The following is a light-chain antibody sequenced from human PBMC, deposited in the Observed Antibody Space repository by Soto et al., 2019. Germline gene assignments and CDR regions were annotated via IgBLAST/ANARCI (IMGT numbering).Light chain of an antibody. V-gene: IGLV2-14*03. CDR3: SSYTSSLNSFV. Sequence: QSVLTQPASVSGSPGQSITISCTGTSSDVGGYTYVSWYQQHPGKAPKLMIYDVSYRPSGVSNRFSGSKSGNTASLTISGLQAEDEADYYCSSYTSSLNSFVFGTGTKVTVL. CDR2: DVS. J-gene: IGLJ1*01. CDR1: SSDVGGYTY.